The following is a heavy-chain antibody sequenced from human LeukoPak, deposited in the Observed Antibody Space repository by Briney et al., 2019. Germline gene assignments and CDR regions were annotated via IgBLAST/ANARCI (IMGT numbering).Heavy chain of an antibody. D-gene: IGHD1-26*01. CDR1: GFTFNNYG. V-gene: IGHV3-30*18. CDR3: AKTRGTYYAYYYYMDV. J-gene: IGHJ6*03. CDR2: ISYDGSNR. Sequence: GGSLRLSCAASGFTFNNYGMHWVRQAPGKGLEWVATISYDGSNRYYVDSVKGRFTISRDNSKNTLYLQMDSLRAEGTAVYYCAKTRGTYYAYYYYMDVWGKGTTVTVSS.